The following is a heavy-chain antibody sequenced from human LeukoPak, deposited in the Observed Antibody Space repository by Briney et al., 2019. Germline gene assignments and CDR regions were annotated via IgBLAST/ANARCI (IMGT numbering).Heavy chain of an antibody. Sequence: ASVKLSCKASGYTFTSYAMNWVRQAPGQGLEWMGIINSSAGNTNYARKFQGRVTMTRDTSTSTVYMELSRLSSEDTAMYYCARGDHVRIYAESAFDIWGQGTMVTVSS. D-gene: IGHD3-3*01. V-gene: IGHV1-46*01. CDR1: GYTFTSYA. CDR3: ARGDHVRIYAESAFDI. CDR2: INSSAGNT. J-gene: IGHJ3*02.